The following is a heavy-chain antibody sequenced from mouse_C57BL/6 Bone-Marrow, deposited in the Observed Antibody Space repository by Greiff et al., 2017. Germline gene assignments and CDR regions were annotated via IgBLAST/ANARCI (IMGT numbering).Heavy chain of an antibody. D-gene: IGHD3-2*02. CDR1: GYTFTDYY. Sequence: EVQLQQSGPVLVKPGASVKMSCKASGYTFTDYYMNWVKQSHGKSLEWIGVINPYNGGTSYNQKFKGKATLTVDKSSSTAYMELNSLTSEDSAVYYCAREDSSGYRAYWGQGTLVTVSA. J-gene: IGHJ3*01. CDR2: INPYNGGT. CDR3: AREDSSGYRAY. V-gene: IGHV1-19*01.